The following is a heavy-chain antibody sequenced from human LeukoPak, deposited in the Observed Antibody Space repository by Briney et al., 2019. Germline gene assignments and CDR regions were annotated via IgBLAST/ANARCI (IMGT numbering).Heavy chain of an antibody. J-gene: IGHJ6*02. CDR2: LYYDGRT. Sequence: SETLSLTCTVFGDSVSSSNYYWAWFRQPPGKGLDWIGSLYYDGRTYYNPSLKSRVTISVDTSKNQFSLKLSSVTAADTAVYYCARGRGVVVPAAISITYYYYGMDVWGQGTTVTVSS. V-gene: IGHV4-39*07. CDR3: ARGRGVVVPAAISITYYYYGMDV. D-gene: IGHD2-2*02. CDR1: GDSVSSSNYY.